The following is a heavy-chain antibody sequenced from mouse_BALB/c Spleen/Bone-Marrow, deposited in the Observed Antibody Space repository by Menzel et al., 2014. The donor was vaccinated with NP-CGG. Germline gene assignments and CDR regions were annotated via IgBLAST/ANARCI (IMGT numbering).Heavy chain of an antibody. CDR1: GYTFTDYA. Sequence: VMLVESGPELVRPGVSVKISCKGSGYTFTDYAMRWVKQSHAKSLEWIGVISTYSGNTNYNQKFKGKATMTVDKSSSTAYMELARLASEDSAIYYCASYYGSSYFDYWSQGTTLTVSS. J-gene: IGHJ2*01. CDR2: ISTYSGNT. V-gene: IGHV1-67*01. CDR3: ASYYGSSYFDY. D-gene: IGHD1-1*01.